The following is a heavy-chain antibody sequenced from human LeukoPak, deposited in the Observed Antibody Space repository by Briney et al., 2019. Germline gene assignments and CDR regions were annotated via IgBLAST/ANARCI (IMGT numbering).Heavy chain of an antibody. V-gene: IGHV4-30-4*08. Sequence: SQTLSLTCTVSGGSISSGGYYWSWIRQHPGKGLEWIGYIYYSGSTYYNPSLKSRVTISVDTSKNQFSLKLSSVTAADTAVYYCARDRGFWSGYPYFDYWGQGTLVTVSS. CDR2: IYYSGST. CDR3: ARDRGFWSGYPYFDY. J-gene: IGHJ4*02. CDR1: GGSISSGGYY. D-gene: IGHD3-3*01.